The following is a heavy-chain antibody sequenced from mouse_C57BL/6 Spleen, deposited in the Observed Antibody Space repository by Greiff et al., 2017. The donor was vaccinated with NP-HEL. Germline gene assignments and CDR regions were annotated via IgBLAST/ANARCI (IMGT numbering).Heavy chain of an antibody. Sequence: VQLQQSGAELVRPGASVTLSCKASGYTFTDYEMHWVKQTPVHGLEWIGAIDPETGGTAYNQKFKGKAILTADKSSSTAYMELRSLTSEDSAVYYCTRFPPLAYWGQGTLVTVSA. CDR3: TRFPPLAY. CDR1: GYTFTDYE. J-gene: IGHJ3*01. CDR2: IDPETGGT. V-gene: IGHV1-15*01.